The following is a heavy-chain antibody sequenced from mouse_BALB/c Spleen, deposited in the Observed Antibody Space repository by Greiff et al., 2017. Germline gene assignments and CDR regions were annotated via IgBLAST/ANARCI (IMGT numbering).Heavy chain of an antibody. CDR3: ARNDKLGLGYFDV. Sequence: QVQLKQSGPGLVQPSQSLSITCTVSGFSLNSYGVHWVRQSPGKGLEWLGVIWSGGSTDYNAAFISRLSISKDNSKSQVFFKMNSLQANDTAIYYCARNDKLGLGYFDVWGAGTTVTVSS. CDR2: IWSGGST. D-gene: IGHD4-1*01. CDR1: GFSLNSYG. J-gene: IGHJ1*01. V-gene: IGHV2-2*02.